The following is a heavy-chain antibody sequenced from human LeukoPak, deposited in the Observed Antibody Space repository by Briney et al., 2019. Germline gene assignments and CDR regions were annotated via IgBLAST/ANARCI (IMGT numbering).Heavy chain of an antibody. D-gene: IGHD5-18*01. CDR3: ARDLRGYRYGGYPYFYGMDV. J-gene: IGHJ6*02. CDR2: IGTTGDT. Sequence: GGSLRLSCAVSGFTFSSHDLHWVRQAAGKGLEGVSTIGTTGDTFYPDSVKGRFTISRESAKNSLYLQMNSLRAGDTAVYYCARDLRGYRYGGYPYFYGMDVWGQGTTVTVSS. CDR1: GFTFSSHD. V-gene: IGHV3-13*01.